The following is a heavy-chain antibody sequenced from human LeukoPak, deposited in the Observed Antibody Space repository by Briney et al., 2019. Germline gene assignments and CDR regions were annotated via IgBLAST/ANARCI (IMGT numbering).Heavy chain of an antibody. Sequence: GASLRLACAASGFTFSSYAMSRVRQAPGKGLEWVSSISGGGGSTYNADSVKGRFTISRDSSKNTLYLQMNSLRAEDTAVYYCAKEKGTKRDPFESWGQGTLVTVSS. CDR1: GFTFSSYA. D-gene: IGHD3-10*01. CDR2: ISGGGGST. V-gene: IGHV3-23*01. J-gene: IGHJ4*02. CDR3: AKEKGTKRDPFES.